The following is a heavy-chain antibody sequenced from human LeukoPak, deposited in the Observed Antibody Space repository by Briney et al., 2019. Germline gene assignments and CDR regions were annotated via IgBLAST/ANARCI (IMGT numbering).Heavy chain of an antibody. D-gene: IGHD2-21*02. V-gene: IGHV1-69*13. CDR3: AREPLGCGGDCHFDY. CDR2: IIPIYDPV. CDR1: GGTFSSYA. Sequence: ASVKVSCKASGGTFSSYAFSWMRQAPGQGLEWMGKIIPIYDPVDYAQRFQGRVTIPADQSTNKVYMELNSLTFEDTAVYYCAREPLGCGGDCHFDYWGQGTLVTVSS. J-gene: IGHJ4*02.